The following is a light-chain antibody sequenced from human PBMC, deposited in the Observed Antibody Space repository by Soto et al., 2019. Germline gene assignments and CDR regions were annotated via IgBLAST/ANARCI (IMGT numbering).Light chain of an antibody. CDR1: SSDVGGYNY. CDR3: SSYTSSSTWV. V-gene: IGLV2-14*01. Sequence: QSALTQPASVSGCPGQSISISCTGTSSDVGGYNYVSWYQQHPGKAPKLIIYEVNNRPSGVSNRFSGSKSGNTASLTISGLQAEDEADYYCSSYTSSSTWVFGTGTKVTVL. CDR2: EVN. J-gene: IGLJ1*01.